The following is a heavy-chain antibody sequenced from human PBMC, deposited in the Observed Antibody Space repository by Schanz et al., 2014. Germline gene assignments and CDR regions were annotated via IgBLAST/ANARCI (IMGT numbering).Heavy chain of an antibody. V-gene: IGHV3-30*04. J-gene: IGHJ3*02. CDR1: GFAFSSYS. D-gene: IGHD6-6*01. Sequence: QVQLVESGGGVVQPGRSLRLSCAASGFAFSSYSMHWVRQSPGKGLNWVAVISSDGTNKYYADSVQGRFTLSKDFSKDNMYLQLTSLRPEDTAVYYCARLATSKSRLGDAVDIWGQGTMVTVSS. CDR3: ARLATSKSRLGDAVDI. CDR2: ISSDGTNK.